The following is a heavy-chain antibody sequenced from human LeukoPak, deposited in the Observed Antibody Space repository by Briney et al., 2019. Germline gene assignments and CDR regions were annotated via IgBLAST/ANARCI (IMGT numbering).Heavy chain of an antibody. CDR1: GYTFTTYD. J-gene: IGHJ5*02. V-gene: IGHV1-8*01. CDR3: ARGPSRDYGSGSSWFDP. D-gene: IGHD3-10*01. CDR2: MNPNSGNT. Sequence: ASVKVSCKASGYTFTTYDINWVRQVTGQGLEWMGWMNPNSGNTGYAQRIQGRVTMTRNTSINTAYMELSSLRSEDTAVYYCARGPSRDYGSGSSWFDPWGQGTLVTVSS.